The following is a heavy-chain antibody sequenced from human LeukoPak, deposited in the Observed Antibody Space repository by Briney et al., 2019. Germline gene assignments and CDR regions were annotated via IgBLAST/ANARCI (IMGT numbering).Heavy chain of an antibody. CDR1: GGSFSGYY. D-gene: IGHD2-2*01. CDR2: INHSGST. V-gene: IGHV4-34*01. CDR3: ARGCSSTSCSPQLDY. J-gene: IGHJ4*02. Sequence: SETLSLTCAVYGGSFSGYYWSWIRQPPGKGLEWIGEINHSGSTNYNPSLKSRVTISVDTSKNQFSLKLSPVTAADTAVYYCARGCSSTSCSPQLDYWGQGTLVTVSS.